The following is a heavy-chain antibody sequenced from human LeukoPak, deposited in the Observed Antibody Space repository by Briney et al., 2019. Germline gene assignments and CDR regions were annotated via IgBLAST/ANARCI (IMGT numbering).Heavy chain of an antibody. D-gene: IGHD2-15*01. CDR2: ISGSGGST. V-gene: IGHV3-23*01. CDR1: GFTFSSYD. CDR3: AKASVVVVVAATTSY. Sequence: PGGSLRLSCAASGFTFSSYDMSWVRQAPGKGLEWVSAISGSGGSTYYADSVKGRFTISRDNSRNTLYLQMNSLRAEDTAVYYCAKASVVVVVAATTSYWGQGTLVTVSS. J-gene: IGHJ4*02.